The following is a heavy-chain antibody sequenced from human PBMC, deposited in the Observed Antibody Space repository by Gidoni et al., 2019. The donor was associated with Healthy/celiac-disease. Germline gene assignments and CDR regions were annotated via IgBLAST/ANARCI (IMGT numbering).Heavy chain of an antibody. CDR1: GFTFSNAW. Sequence: EVQLVESGGGLVKPGGSLRLSCAASGFTFSNAWMSWVRQAPGKGLEWVGRIKSKTDGGTTDYAAPVKGRFTISRDDSKNTLYLQMNSLKTEDTAVYYCTTAEVYGDYDRSWFDPWGQGTLVTVSS. V-gene: IGHV3-15*01. CDR3: TTAEVYGDYDRSWFDP. D-gene: IGHD4-17*01. CDR2: IKSKTDGGTT. J-gene: IGHJ5*02.